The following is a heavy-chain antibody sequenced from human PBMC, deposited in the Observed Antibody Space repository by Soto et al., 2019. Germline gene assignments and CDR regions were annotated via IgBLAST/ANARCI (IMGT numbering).Heavy chain of an antibody. Sequence: QVQLVESGGGVVQPGRSLRLSCAASGFTFSSYGMHWVRQAPGKGLEWVAVISYDGSNKYYADSVKGRFTISRDNSKNTLYLQMNSLRAEDTAVYYCAKTDYGDYDFSDYWGQGTLVTVSS. CDR3: AKTDYGDYDFSDY. J-gene: IGHJ4*02. CDR2: ISYDGSNK. CDR1: GFTFSSYG. D-gene: IGHD4-17*01. V-gene: IGHV3-30*18.